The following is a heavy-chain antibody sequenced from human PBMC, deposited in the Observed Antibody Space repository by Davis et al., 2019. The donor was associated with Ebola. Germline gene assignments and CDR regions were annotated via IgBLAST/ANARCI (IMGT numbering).Heavy chain of an antibody. CDR1: GFTFSSYA. CDR2: VGETDGRT. D-gene: IGHD1/OR15-1a*01. Sequence: PGGSLRLSCAASGFTFSSYAMNWVRQAPGKGLEWVSGVGETDGRTYYADSVKGRFTISRDNSKNTLYLQMNSLRAEDTAVYYCASLDPVLSELEHKVGWGMDVWGQGTTVTVSS. CDR3: ASLDPVLSELEHKVGWGMDV. J-gene: IGHJ6*02. V-gene: IGHV3-23*01.